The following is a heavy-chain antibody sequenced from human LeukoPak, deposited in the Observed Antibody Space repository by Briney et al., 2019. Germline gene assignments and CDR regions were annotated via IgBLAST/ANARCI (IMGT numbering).Heavy chain of an antibody. J-gene: IGHJ1*01. D-gene: IGHD3-10*01. CDR1: GLTFSNSW. CDR2: INNEGTTI. V-gene: IGHV3-74*01. CDR3: ARVSGLGMNEYYQH. Sequence: SGGSLRLSCEASGLTFSNSWMHWVRHAPGKGLVWVSRINNEGTTISYADSVKGRFTISRDNAKNTLYLQMNSLRAEDTAVYYCARVSGLGMNEYYQHWGQGTLVTVAS.